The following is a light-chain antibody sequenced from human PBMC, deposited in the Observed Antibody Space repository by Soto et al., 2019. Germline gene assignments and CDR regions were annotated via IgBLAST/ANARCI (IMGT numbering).Light chain of an antibody. J-gene: IGKJ2*01. V-gene: IGKV3-15*01. Sequence: EIVMTQSPATLSVSPGERATLSCRANQSISIHLAWYQQRPGQAPRLLIYAASTRATGIPARFGGSGSGTEFTLTISSLQSEDFAFYYCQQYSKWPDTFGQGTKLEIK. CDR1: QSISIH. CDR2: AAS. CDR3: QQYSKWPDT.